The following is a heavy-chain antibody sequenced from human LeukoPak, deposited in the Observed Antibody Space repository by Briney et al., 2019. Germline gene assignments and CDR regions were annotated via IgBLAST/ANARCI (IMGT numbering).Heavy chain of an antibody. CDR1: GFPFTTYA. D-gene: IGHD3-9*01. CDR2: IRLDGSNE. CDR3: TRGYDSRY. Sequence: GGSLRLFCAASGFPFTTYAMNWVRQAPGKGLEWVAFIRLDGSNEQYADSVKGRFIISRDNSKNTLYMQMHSLTSDDTAVYYCTRGYDSRYWGQGTLVTVSS. V-gene: IGHV3-30*02. J-gene: IGHJ4*02.